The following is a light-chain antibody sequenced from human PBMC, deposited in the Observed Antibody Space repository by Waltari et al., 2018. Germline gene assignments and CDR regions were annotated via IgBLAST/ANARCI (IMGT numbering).Light chain of an antibody. CDR2: DVT. Sequence: QSALTQPAAVSGSPGQSVTISCTGASSDIGRYDLVSWYQQHPGNAPKLVISDVTKRPSGVSDRFSGSKSGDTASLTISGLQFEDEADYYCCSYAGNYIWVFGVGTRLTVL. V-gene: IGLV2-23*02. J-gene: IGLJ3*02. CDR1: SSDIGRYDL. CDR3: CSYAGNYIWV.